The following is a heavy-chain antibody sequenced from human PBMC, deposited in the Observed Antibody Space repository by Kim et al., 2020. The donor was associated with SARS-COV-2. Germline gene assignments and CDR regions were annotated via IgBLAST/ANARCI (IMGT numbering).Heavy chain of an antibody. Sequence: SETLSLTCTVSGGSVSSGSYYWSWIRQPPGKGLEWIGYIYYSGSTNYNPSLKSRVTISVDTSKNQFSLKLSSVTAADTAVYYCARVDRFLGGQQLVHFDYWGQGTLVTVSS. CDR1: GGSVSSGSYY. D-gene: IGHD6-13*01. J-gene: IGHJ4*02. V-gene: IGHV4-61*01. CDR2: IYYSGST. CDR3: ARVDRFLGGQQLVHFDY.